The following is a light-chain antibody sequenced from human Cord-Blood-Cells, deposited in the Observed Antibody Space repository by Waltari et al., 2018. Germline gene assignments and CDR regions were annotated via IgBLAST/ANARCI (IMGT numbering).Light chain of an antibody. CDR1: SRDGGGYNN. CDR2: DVS. V-gene: IGLV2-14*01. CDR3: SSYTSSSTV. Sequence: QSALTQPASASGSPGQSITIACTGTSRDGGGYNNVSWYQQHPGKAPKLMIDDVSNRPSGVSNRFSGSKSGNTASRTISGLQAEDEADYYCSSYTSSSTVFCGGTKLTVL. J-gene: IGLJ3*02.